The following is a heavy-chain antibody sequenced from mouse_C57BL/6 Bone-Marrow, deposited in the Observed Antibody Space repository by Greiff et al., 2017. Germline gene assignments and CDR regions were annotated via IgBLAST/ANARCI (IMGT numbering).Heavy chain of an antibody. CDR1: GYTFTSYG. CDR3: ASSDYYGSSYGAMDY. V-gene: IGHV1-81*01. D-gene: IGHD1-1*01. J-gene: IGHJ4*01. Sequence: VQLQESGAELARPGASVKLSCKASGYTFTSYGISWVKQRTGQGLEWIGEIYPRSGNNYYNEKFKGKATLTADKSASTAYMELRSLTSEDSAVYFCASSDYYGSSYGAMDYWGQGTSVTVSS. CDR2: IYPRSGNN.